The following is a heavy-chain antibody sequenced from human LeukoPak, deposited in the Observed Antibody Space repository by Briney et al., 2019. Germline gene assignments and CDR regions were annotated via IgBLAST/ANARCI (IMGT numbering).Heavy chain of an antibody. CDR2: INWNGGST. D-gene: IGHD3-9*01. CDR1: GFTFDDYG. J-gene: IGHJ4*02. CDR3: ARGSRYDILTGYSFDY. Sequence: GGSLRLSCAASGFTFDDYGMSWVRQAPGKGLEWVSGINWNGGSTGYADSVKGRFTISRDNAKNSLYLQMNSLRAEDTALYYCARGSRYDILTGYSFDYWGQGTLVTVSS. V-gene: IGHV3-20*04.